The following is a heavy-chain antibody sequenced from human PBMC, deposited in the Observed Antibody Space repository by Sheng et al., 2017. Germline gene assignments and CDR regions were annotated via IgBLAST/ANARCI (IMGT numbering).Heavy chain of an antibody. J-gene: IGHJ4*02. Sequence: QVQLVESGGGVVQPGRSLRLSCAASGFTFSSYGMHWVRQAPGKGLEWVAIISHDGINKYYADSVKGRFAISRDDSKNTVYLQMNSLRIEDTAVYFCARDHGDTEGYWGQGTLV. CDR3: ARDHGDTEGY. V-gene: IGHV3-30*19. CDR2: ISHDGINK. CDR1: GFTFSSYG. D-gene: IGHD4-17*01.